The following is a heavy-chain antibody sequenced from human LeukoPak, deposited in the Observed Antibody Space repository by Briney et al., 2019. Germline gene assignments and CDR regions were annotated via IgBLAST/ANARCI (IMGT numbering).Heavy chain of an antibody. J-gene: IGHJ4*02. D-gene: IGHD3-10*01. CDR1: GYTLTELS. Sequence: EASVKVSCKVSGYTLTELSMHWVRQAPGKGLEWMGGFDPEDGETIYAQKFQGRVTMTEDTSTDTAYMELSSLRSEDTAVYYCATDYPHFTMVRGVINYWGQGTLVTVSS. CDR3: ATDYPHFTMVRGVINY. V-gene: IGHV1-24*01. CDR2: FDPEDGET.